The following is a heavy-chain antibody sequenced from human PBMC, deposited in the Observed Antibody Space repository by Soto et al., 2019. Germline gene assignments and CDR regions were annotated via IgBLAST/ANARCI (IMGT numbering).Heavy chain of an antibody. D-gene: IGHD6-19*01. CDR2: VSHDGRNT. Sequence: VQLVESGGGVVQPGRSRRLSCAASGFTFSDYAMHWSRQAPGKGLEWGAVVSHDGRNTHYADSVKGRFTISRDSSKNTVSLEMTSLRAEDTAVYYCAKGGRQWLVTSDFNYWGQGALVTVSS. V-gene: IGHV3-30*18. CDR3: AKGGRQWLVTSDFNY. J-gene: IGHJ4*02. CDR1: GFTFSDYA.